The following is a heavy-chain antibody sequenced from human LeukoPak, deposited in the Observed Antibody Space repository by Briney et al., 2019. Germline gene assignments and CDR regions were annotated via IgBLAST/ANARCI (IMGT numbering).Heavy chain of an antibody. CDR1: GFTFSSYS. CDR3: ARVEQWLVHAFDI. D-gene: IGHD6-19*01. V-gene: IGHV3-66*01. J-gene: IGHJ3*02. CDR2: IYSGGST. Sequence: PGGSLRLSCAASGFTFSSYSMNWVRQAPGKGLEWVSVIYSGGSTYYADSVKGRFTISRDNSKNTLYLQMNSLRAEDTAVYYCARVEQWLVHAFDIWGQGTMVTVSS.